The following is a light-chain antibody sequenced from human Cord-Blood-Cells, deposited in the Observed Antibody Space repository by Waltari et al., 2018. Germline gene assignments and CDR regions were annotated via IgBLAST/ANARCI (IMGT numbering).Light chain of an antibody. Sequence: DIQMTQSPSSMSASVGDRVTLSCQASQDTSNYLKWYQQKPGKAPKLLNYDAPNLETGVPSRYSGRGSGTDFTFTISSLQPEDIATYYFQQYVNLPYTCGQGTKLEIK. J-gene: IGKJ2*01. CDR1: QDTSNY. V-gene: IGKV1-33*01. CDR3: QQYVNLPYT. CDR2: DAP.